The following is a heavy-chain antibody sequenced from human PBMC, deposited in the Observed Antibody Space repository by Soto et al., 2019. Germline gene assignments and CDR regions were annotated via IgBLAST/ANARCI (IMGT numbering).Heavy chain of an antibody. Sequence: GSLRLSCAASGFTFSSYSMNWVRQAPGKGLEWVSSISSSSSYIDYADSVKGRFTISRGNAKNSLYLQMNSLRAEDTAVYYCARAPRSITIFGVVIIIYGMDVWGQGTTVTVSS. CDR1: GFTFSSYS. CDR2: ISSSSSYI. D-gene: IGHD3-3*01. V-gene: IGHV3-21*01. J-gene: IGHJ6*02. CDR3: ARAPRSITIFGVVIIIYGMDV.